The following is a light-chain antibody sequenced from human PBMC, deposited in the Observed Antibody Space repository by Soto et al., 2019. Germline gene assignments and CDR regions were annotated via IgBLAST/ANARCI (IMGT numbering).Light chain of an antibody. J-gene: IGKJ4*01. Sequence: EIVLTHSPGTLSLSPGERATLSCRASQSVSSSYLAWYQQKPGQAPRLLIYGASSRVTGIPDRFSGSGSGTDFTLTISRLEPEDIAVYYCQQYCSSPFAVGGGTKVEI. V-gene: IGKV3-20*01. CDR2: GAS. CDR1: QSVSSSY. CDR3: QQYCSSPFA.